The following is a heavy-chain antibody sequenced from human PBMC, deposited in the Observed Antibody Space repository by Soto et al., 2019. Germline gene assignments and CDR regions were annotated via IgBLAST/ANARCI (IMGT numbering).Heavy chain of an antibody. CDR1: GFAFRSYG. CDR3: ARDGADYDILTGYYDYYYHGMDV. Sequence: EVQLVESGGGLVKPGGSLRLSCVASGFAFRSYGMNWVRQAPGKGLEWVSSISTSSSAIYYTDSVKGRFTISRDNARNSLYLQMKSLRAEDRAVYFCARDGADYDILTGYYDYYYHGMDVWGKGTTVTVSS. J-gene: IGHJ6*04. CDR2: ISTSSSAI. D-gene: IGHD3-9*01. V-gene: IGHV3-21*02.